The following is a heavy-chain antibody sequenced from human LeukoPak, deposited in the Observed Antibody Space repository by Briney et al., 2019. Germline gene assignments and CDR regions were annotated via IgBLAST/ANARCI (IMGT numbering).Heavy chain of an antibody. CDR3: VRGNRHYYDSSGYYYGALFDY. CDR2: IYYSGST. CDR1: GGSISSGGYY. J-gene: IGHJ4*02. D-gene: IGHD3-22*01. Sequence: SETLSLTCTVSGGSISSGGYYWSWIRQHPGKGLEWIGYIYYSGSTYYNPSLKSRVTISVDTSKNQFSLKLSSVTAADTAVYYCVRGNRHYYDSSGYYYGALFDYWGQGTLVTVSS. V-gene: IGHV4-31*03.